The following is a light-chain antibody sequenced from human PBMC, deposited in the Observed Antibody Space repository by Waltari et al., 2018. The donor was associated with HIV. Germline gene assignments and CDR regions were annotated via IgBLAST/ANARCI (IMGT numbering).Light chain of an antibody. CDR1: SSDVGNYNL. J-gene: IGLJ3*02. Sequence: QSALTQPASVSGSPGQSITIPCTGTSSDVGNYNLVSWYQQYPGQAPKLMIYEAVKRPSGVSNRIAASKSGNTASLTISGLQAEDEADYYCCSYGGSSTWVFGGGTKLTVL. CDR3: CSYGGSSTWV. V-gene: IGLV2-23*01. CDR2: EAV.